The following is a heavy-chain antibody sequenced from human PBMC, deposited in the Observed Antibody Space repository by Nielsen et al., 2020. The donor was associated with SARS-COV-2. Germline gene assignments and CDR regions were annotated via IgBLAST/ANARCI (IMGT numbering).Heavy chain of an antibody. CDR3: ARPRDYDSSGYTATYFDY. CDR2: IYYSGST. J-gene: IGHJ4*02. CDR1: GGSISSSSYY. V-gene: IGHV4-39*01. Sequence: SETLSLTCNVSGGSISSSSYYWGWIRQPPGKGLEWIGSIYYSGSTYYNPSLKSRVTISVDTSKNQFSLKLSSVTAADTAVYYCARPRDYDSSGYTATYFDYWGQGTLVTVSS. D-gene: IGHD3-22*01.